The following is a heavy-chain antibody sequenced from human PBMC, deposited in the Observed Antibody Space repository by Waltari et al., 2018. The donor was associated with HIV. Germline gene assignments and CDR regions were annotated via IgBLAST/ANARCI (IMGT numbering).Heavy chain of an antibody. CDR2: INPNSRET. J-gene: IGHJ4*02. V-gene: IGHV1-2*02. Sequence: QVHLAQSGADVKKTGSSVRVYSKTSGYTFMAYFVYWVRQAPGRALEWVGMINPNSRETKSAQRLEGRVTLTRDLSTSTGYMELSRLTPDDTAVYYCASVTDSGTALANWGQGTLISVSS. CDR3: ASVTDSGTALAN. CDR1: GYTFMAYF. D-gene: IGHD3-10*01.